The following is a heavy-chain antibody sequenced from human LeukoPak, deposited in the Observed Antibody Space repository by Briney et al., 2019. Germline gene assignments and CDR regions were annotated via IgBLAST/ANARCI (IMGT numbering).Heavy chain of an antibody. D-gene: IGHD3-10*01. CDR3: ARVGERRPGTSESFFPAHFDS. J-gene: IGHJ4*02. V-gene: IGHV3-21*01. CDR1: GFTFDSHS. Sequence: NPGGSLRLSCAASGFTFDSHSMTWVRQAPGKGLEWVSSISGRSGYIYYADSMKGRFTISRDNAKNSLYLQMNSLRAEDTATYFCARVGERRPGTSESFFPAHFDSWGQGTLVIVSS. CDR2: ISGRSGYI.